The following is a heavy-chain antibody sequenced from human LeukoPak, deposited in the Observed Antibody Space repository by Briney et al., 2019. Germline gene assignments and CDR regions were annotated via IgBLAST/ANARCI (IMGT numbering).Heavy chain of an antibody. CDR1: GFTFSSYA. Sequence: GGSLRLSCAASGFTFSSYAMTWVRQAPGKGLEWVSTIVASGGSIYYADSVKGRFTISRDNSKNTLFLQMTSLRAEDTAVYYCSKDAVAPGSGGDYFDDWGQGTLVTVSS. V-gene: IGHV3-23*01. J-gene: IGHJ4*02. CDR3: SKDAVAPGSGGDYFDD. CDR2: IVASGGSI. D-gene: IGHD3-10*01.